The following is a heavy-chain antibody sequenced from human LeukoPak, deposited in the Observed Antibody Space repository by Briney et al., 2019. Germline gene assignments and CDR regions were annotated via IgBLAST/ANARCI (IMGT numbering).Heavy chain of an antibody. CDR2: FDPEDGET. CDR1: GGTFSSYA. Sequence: ASVKVSCKASGGTFSSYAISWVRQAPGKGLEWMGGFDPEDGETIYAQKFQGRVTMTEDTSTDTAYMELSSLRSEDTAVYYCAFSGYSYGYSFDYWGQGTLVTVSS. D-gene: IGHD5-18*01. CDR3: AFSGYSYGYSFDY. V-gene: IGHV1-24*01. J-gene: IGHJ4*02.